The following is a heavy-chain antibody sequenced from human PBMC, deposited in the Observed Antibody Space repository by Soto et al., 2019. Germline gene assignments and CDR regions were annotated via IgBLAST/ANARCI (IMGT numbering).Heavy chain of an antibody. CDR3: SRVPEAGRPLFDY. V-gene: IGHV3-33*01. CDR2: IWYDGSNE. D-gene: IGHD6-6*01. CDR1: GFIFSDFA. J-gene: IGHJ4*02. Sequence: GGSLRLSCAASGFIFSDFAMHWVRQAPGKGLEWVAEIWYDGSNEYYGYSVKGLFTISRDNSKNTLYLQLNSLRAEDTAVYYCSRVPEAGRPLFDYWGQGALVTVSS.